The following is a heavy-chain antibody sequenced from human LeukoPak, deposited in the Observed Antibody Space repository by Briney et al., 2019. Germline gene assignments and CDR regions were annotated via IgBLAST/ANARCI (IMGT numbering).Heavy chain of an antibody. J-gene: IGHJ4*02. CDR1: GGTFSSYA. D-gene: IGHD3-16*01. CDR2: IIPILGIA. V-gene: IGHV1-69*04. Sequence: SVKVSCKASGGTFSSYAISWVRQAPGQGLEWMGRIIPILGIANYAQKFQGRVTITADKSTSTAYMELSSLRSEDTAVYYCARDLGVPAFDYWGQGTLVTVSS. CDR3: ARDLGVPAFDY.